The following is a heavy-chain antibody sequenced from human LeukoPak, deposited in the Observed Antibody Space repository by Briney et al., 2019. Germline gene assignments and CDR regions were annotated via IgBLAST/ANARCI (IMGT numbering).Heavy chain of an antibody. CDR2: IYYSGTT. CDR1: GGSISSSSYY. V-gene: IGHV4-39*07. J-gene: IGHJ4*02. Sequence: SETLSLTCTVSGGSISSSSYYWGWIRQPPGKGLEWIGSIYYSGTTYYNPSLKSRVTIAVDTSKNQFSLKLSSVTAADTAVYYCARDVVAAAGTWDYWGQGTLVTVSS. CDR3: ARDVVAAAGTWDY. D-gene: IGHD6-13*01.